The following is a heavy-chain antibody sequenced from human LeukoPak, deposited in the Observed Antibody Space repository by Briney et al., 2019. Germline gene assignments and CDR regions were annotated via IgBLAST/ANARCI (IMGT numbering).Heavy chain of an antibody. CDR2: ISGGGGST. D-gene: IGHD1-26*01. Sequence: GGSLRLSCAASGFTFTSYSMNWVRQAPGKGLEWVSTISGGGGSTYYADSVKGRFTISRDNSKNTLYLQVNSLRAEDTAVYYCAKGGKWDVTPFDYWGQGSLVTVSS. V-gene: IGHV3-23*01. J-gene: IGHJ4*02. CDR1: GFTFTSYS. CDR3: AKGGKWDVTPFDY.